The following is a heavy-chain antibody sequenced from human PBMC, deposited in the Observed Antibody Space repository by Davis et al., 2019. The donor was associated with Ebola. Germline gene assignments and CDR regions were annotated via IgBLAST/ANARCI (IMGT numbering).Heavy chain of an antibody. V-gene: IGHV1-8*01. CDR2: MNPNSGNT. CDR1: GYTFTGYD. Sequence: ASVKVSCKASGYTFTGYDINWVRQATGQGLEWMGWMNPNSGNTGYAQKFQGRVTITRDTSASKAYMELSSLRSEDTAVYYCARGNIVVVPAAIGLRWFDPWGQGTLVTVSS. J-gene: IGHJ5*02. D-gene: IGHD2-2*02. CDR3: ARGNIVVVPAAIGLRWFDP.